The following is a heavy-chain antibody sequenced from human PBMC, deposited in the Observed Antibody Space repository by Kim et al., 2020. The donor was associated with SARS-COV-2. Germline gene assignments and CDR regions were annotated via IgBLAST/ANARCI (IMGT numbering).Heavy chain of an antibody. D-gene: IGHD2-2*01. J-gene: IGHJ6*02. Sequence: ASVKVSCKASGYTFTSYGISWVRQAPGQGLEWMGWISAYNGNTNYAQKLQGRVTMTTDTSTSTAYMELRSLRSDDTAVYYCARVVDGIGVVVPAATQQYGMDVWSQGTTVTVSS. CDR3: ARVVDGIGVVVPAATQQYGMDV. CDR2: ISAYNGNT. CDR1: GYTFTSYG. V-gene: IGHV1-18*01.